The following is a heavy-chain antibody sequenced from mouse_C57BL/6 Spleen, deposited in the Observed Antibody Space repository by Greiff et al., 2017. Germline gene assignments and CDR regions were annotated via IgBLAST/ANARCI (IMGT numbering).Heavy chain of an antibody. CDR3: ARPRYYGSSYLLAMDY. V-gene: IGHV5-17*01. CDR1: GFTFSDYG. J-gene: IGHJ4*01. CDR2: ISSGSSTI. D-gene: IGHD1-1*01. Sequence: EVQLVESGGGLVKPGGSLKLSCAASGFTFSDYGMHWVRQAPEKGLEWVAYISSGSSTIYYADTVKGRFTISRDNAKNTLFLQMTSLRSEDTAMYYCARPRYYGSSYLLAMDYWGQGTSVTVSS.